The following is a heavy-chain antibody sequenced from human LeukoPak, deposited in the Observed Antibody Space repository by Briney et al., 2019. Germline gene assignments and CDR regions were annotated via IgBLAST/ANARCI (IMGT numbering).Heavy chain of an antibody. Sequence: PGGSLRLSCAASGFTFSSYEMNWVRQAPGKGLEWVSYISSSGSTIYYADSVKGRFTFSRDNAKNSLYLQMNSLRAEDTAVYYCARVDIVATPYSYYFDYWGQGTLVTVSS. J-gene: IGHJ4*02. CDR2: ISSSGSTI. V-gene: IGHV3-48*03. D-gene: IGHD5-12*01. CDR1: GFTFSSYE. CDR3: ARVDIVATPYSYYFDY.